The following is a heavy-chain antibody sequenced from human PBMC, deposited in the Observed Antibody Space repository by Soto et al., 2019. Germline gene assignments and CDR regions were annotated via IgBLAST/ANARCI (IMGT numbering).Heavy chain of an antibody. CDR1: GGSISSGGYY. D-gene: IGHD2-2*01. CDR2: IYYSGST. CDR3: ARNYQLLKHSYYYYYLDV. Sequence: SETLSLTCTVSGGSISSGGYYWSWIRQHPGKGLEWIGYIYYSGSTYYNPSLKSRVTISVDTSKNQFSLKLSSVTAADTAVYYCARNYQLLKHSYYYYYLDVWGKGTTVTVSS. J-gene: IGHJ6*03. V-gene: IGHV4-31*03.